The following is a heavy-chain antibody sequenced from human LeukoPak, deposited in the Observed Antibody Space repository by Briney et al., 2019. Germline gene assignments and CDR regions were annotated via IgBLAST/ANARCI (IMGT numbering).Heavy chain of an antibody. CDR1: VYSFTIYS. D-gene: IGHD2-15*01. Sequence: GESLKISSKGFVYSFTIYSIGWLGQMPRKSLDWMGIIYPGHSDTRYSPSFQGQVTISADKSISTAYLQWSSLKASDTAMYYCARLLQRGHAFDIWGQGTMVTVSS. V-gene: IGHV5-51*01. CDR2: IYPGHSDT. J-gene: IGHJ3*02. CDR3: ARLLQRGHAFDI.